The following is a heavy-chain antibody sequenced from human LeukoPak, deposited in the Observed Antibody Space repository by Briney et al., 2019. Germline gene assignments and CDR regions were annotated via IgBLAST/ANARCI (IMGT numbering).Heavy chain of an antibody. V-gene: IGHV1-46*01. Sequence: ASVKVSCKASGYTFTSYYMHWVRQAPGQGLEWMGIINPSGGSTSYAQKFQGRVTMTRDMSTSTVYMELSSLRSEDTAVYYCTKGLAEYVSGGYYKNRCLDPWGQGTLVTVSS. D-gene: IGHD3-10*01. CDR2: INPSGGST. CDR1: GYTFTSYY. CDR3: TKGLAEYVSGGYYKNRCLDP. J-gene: IGHJ5*02.